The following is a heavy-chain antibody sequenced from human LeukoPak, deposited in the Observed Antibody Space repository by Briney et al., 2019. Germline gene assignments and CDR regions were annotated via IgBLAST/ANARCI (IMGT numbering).Heavy chain of an antibody. Sequence: PSETLSLTCSVSGGSISGYYWSWIRQSPGEGLVWMGYIHYSGSTNYNPSLRSRVTISVGTSKNQFSLKLSSVTAADTAVYYCARGGEGYYDSSGYYPFDYWGQGTLVTVSS. V-gene: IGHV4-59*01. J-gene: IGHJ4*02. CDR3: ARGGEGYYDSSGYYPFDY. CDR2: IHYSGST. D-gene: IGHD3-22*01. CDR1: GGSISGYY.